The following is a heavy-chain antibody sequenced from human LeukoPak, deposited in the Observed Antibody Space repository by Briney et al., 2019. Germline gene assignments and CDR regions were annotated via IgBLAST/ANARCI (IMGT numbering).Heavy chain of an antibody. J-gene: IGHJ4*02. CDR3: ARRYCGGGSCYSGSFDY. CDR2: IKQDGSET. V-gene: IGHV3-7*01. Sequence: GGSLRLSCAASGFTFSSYWMTWVRQAPGKGLEWVANIKQDGSETYYVDSVKGRFTISRDNAKNSLYLQMNSLRAEDTAVYYCARRYCGGGSCYSGSFDYWGQGTPVTVSS. D-gene: IGHD2-15*01. CDR1: GFTFSSYW.